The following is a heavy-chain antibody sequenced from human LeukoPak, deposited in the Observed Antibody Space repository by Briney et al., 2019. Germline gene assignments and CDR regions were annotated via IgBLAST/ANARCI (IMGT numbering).Heavy chain of an antibody. Sequence: SETLSPTCTVSGGSISNYYWSWIRQPPGQGLEWIGYMYYSGSTSYNPSLKSRVTISGDTSKNQFSLKLSSVTAADTAVYYCARHERNGYYFYYFDYWGQGTLVTVSS. J-gene: IGHJ4*02. D-gene: IGHD5-12*01. CDR2: MYYSGST. CDR3: ARHERNGYYFYYFDY. CDR1: GGSISNYY. V-gene: IGHV4-59*08.